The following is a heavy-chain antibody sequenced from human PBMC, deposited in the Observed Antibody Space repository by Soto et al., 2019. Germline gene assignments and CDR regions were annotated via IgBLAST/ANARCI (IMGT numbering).Heavy chain of an antibody. D-gene: IGHD3-3*01. Sequence: GGSLRLSCAASGFTFSNAWMSWVRQAPGKGLEWVGRIKSKTDGGTTDYAAPVKGRFTISRDDSKNTLYLQMNSLKTEDTAVYYCTTVGVWESLRFLEWLSPGYYYYMDVWGKGTTVTVSS. CDR1: GFTFSNAW. CDR2: IKSKTDGGTT. J-gene: IGHJ6*03. V-gene: IGHV3-15*01. CDR3: TTVGVWESLRFLEWLSPGYYYYMDV.